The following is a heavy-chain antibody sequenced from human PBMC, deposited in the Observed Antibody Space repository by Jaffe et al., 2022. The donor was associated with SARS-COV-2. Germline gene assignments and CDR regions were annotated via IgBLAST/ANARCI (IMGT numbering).Heavy chain of an antibody. D-gene: IGHD6-19*01. CDR2: IYYSGST. Sequence: QVQLQESGPGLVKPSETLSLTCTVSGGSISSYYWSWIRQPPGKGLEWIGYIYYSGSTNYNPSLKSRVTISVDTSKNQFSLKLSSVTAADTAVYYCAKSLAVADPHWFDPWGQGTLVTVSS. CDR3: AKSLAVADPHWFDP. V-gene: IGHV4-59*08. J-gene: IGHJ5*02. CDR1: GGSISSYY.